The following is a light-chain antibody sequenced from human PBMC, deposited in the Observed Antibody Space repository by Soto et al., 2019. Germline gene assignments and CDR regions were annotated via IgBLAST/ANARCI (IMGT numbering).Light chain of an antibody. V-gene: IGLV2-14*01. CDR2: EVS. Sequence: QSVLTQPASVSGSPGQSITISCTGTSGDVGGFNYVSWYQHYPGKAPKLIIYEVSNRPSGVSNRFSGSKSGNTASLTISGLQAEDEADYYCNSYTSISTLVFGGGTKVTV. CDR3: NSYTSISTLV. CDR1: SGDVGGFNY. J-gene: IGLJ2*01.